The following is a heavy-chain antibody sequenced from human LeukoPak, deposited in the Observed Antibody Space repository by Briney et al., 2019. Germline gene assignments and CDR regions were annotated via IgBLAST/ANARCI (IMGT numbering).Heavy chain of an antibody. CDR3: ARFLKSSVGWDLYYFDY. CDR2: IYTSGST. CDR1: GGSISSYY. Sequence: SETLSLTCTVSGGSISSYYWSWIRQPAGKGLEWIGRIYTSGSTNYNPSLKSRVTMSVDTSKNQFSLKLSSVTAADTAVYYCARFLKSSVGWDLYYFDYWGQGTLVTVSS. J-gene: IGHJ4*02. D-gene: IGHD6-19*01. V-gene: IGHV4-4*07.